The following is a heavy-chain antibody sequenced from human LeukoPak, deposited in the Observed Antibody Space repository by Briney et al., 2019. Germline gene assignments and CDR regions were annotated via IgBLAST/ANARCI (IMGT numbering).Heavy chain of an antibody. J-gene: IGHJ4*02. V-gene: IGHV1-18*01. D-gene: IGHD4/OR15-4a*01. Sequence: ASVKVSCKASGYTFTSNGISWVRQAPGQGLEWMGWISTNNGDTKYGKKFQGRVIMTTDTSTSTTYMEVRSLRSDDTAVYYCARDDDYNPLVHWGQGTLVTVTS. CDR3: ARDDDYNPLVH. CDR2: ISTNNGDT. CDR1: GYTFTSNG.